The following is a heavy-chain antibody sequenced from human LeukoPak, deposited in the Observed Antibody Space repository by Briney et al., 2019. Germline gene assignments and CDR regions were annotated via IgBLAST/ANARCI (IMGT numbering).Heavy chain of an antibody. J-gene: IGHJ4*02. CDR1: GYTFTSYG. Sequence: ASVKVSCKASGYTFTSYGISWVRQAPGQGLEWMGWISAYNGNTNYAQKLQGRVTMTTDTSTSAAYMELSSLRSEDTAVYYCARDPNDYGVGGWGQGTLVTVSS. D-gene: IGHD4-17*01. CDR3: ARDPNDYGVGG. CDR2: ISAYNGNT. V-gene: IGHV1-18*01.